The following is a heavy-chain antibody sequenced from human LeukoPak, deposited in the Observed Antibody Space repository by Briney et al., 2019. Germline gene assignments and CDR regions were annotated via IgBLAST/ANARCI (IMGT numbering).Heavy chain of an antibody. CDR2: INHSGST. D-gene: IGHD3-22*01. CDR1: GGSFSGYY. J-gene: IGHJ5*02. V-gene: IGHV4-34*01. CDR3: ARGYYDSSGYSNWFDP. Sequence: SESLSLTCAVYGGSFSGYYWSWIRQPPGKGLEWIGEINHSGSTNYNPSLKSRVTISEDTTKNQFSLKLSSVTAADTAVYYCARGYYDSSGYSNWFDPWGQGTLVTVSS.